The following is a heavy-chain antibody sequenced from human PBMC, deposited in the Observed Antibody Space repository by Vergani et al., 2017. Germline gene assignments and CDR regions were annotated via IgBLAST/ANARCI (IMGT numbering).Heavy chain of an antibody. D-gene: IGHD3-16*02. CDR2: INPNSGGT. V-gene: IGHV1-2*02. CDR1: GYTFTGYY. J-gene: IGHJ4*02. Sequence: QVQLVQSGAEVKKPGASVKVSCKASGYTFTGYYMHWVRQAPGQGLEWMGWINPNSGGTNYAQKFQGRVTMTRDTSISTAYMELSRLRSDDTAVYYCARGPGDDCVWGSYRYTDGGGVDYWGQGTLVTVSS. CDR3: ARGPGDDCVWGSYRYTDGGGVDY.